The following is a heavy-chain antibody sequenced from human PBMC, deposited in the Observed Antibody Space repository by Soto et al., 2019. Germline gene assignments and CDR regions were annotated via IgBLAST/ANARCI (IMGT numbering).Heavy chain of an antibody. Sequence: SLTCTVSGGSISSGSYYWGWIRQPPGKGLEWIGSIYYSGSTYYNPSLKSRVTISVDTSKNQFSLKLSSVTAADPAVYYCASSYSSGWSYGMDAWGQGTTVTVSS. D-gene: IGHD6-19*01. CDR2: IYYSGST. CDR1: GGSISSGSYY. CDR3: ASSYSSGWSYGMDA. J-gene: IGHJ6*02. V-gene: IGHV4-39*01.